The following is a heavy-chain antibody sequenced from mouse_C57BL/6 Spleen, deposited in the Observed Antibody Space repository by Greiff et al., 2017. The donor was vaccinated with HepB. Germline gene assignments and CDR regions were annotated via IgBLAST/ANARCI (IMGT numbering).Heavy chain of an antibody. Sequence: EVQRVESEGGLVQPGSSMKLSCTASGFTFSDYYMAWVRQVPEKGLEWVANINYDGSSTYYLDTLKSRFIISRDNAKNILYLQMSSLKSEDTATYYCARAVITTVVAPYWYFDVWGTGTTVTVSS. V-gene: IGHV5-16*01. D-gene: IGHD1-1*01. CDR2: INYDGSST. J-gene: IGHJ1*03. CDR1: GFTFSDYY. CDR3: ARAVITTVVAPYWYFDV.